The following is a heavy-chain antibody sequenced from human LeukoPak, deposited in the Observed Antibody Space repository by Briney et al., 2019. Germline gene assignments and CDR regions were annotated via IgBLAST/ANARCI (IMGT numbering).Heavy chain of an antibody. CDR2: ISSTVSTI. J-gene: IGHJ6*02. Sequence: GGSLRLSCAASGFTSSDYYMSWIRHAPGKRLEWVSYISSTVSTIYYADPVKGRFTISRDNAKNSLYLQMNSLRAEDTAVYYCARDLPLTPWAAAGVDVWGQGTTVTVSS. V-gene: IGHV3-11*01. CDR3: ARDLPLTPWAAAGVDV. D-gene: IGHD6-13*01. CDR1: GFTSSDYY.